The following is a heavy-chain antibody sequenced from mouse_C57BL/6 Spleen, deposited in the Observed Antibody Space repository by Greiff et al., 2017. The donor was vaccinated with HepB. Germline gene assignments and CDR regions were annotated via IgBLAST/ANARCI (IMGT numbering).Heavy chain of an antibody. CDR1: GYTFTSYW. CDR2: IHPSDSDT. J-gene: IGHJ2*01. CDR3: AINSDSSGYGDY. V-gene: IGHV1-74*01. Sequence: QVRLQQPGAELVKPGASVKVSCKASGYTFTSYWMHWVKQRPGQGLEWIGRIHPSDSDTNYNQKFKGKATLTVDKSSSTAYMQLSSLTSEDSAVYYCAINSDSSGYGDYWGQGTTLTVSS. D-gene: IGHD3-2*02.